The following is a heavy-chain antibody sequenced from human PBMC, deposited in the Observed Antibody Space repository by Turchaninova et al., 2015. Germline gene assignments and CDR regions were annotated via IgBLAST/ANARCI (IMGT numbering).Heavy chain of an antibody. Sequence: QVPLQESGPGLVQPSEPLSLICTFSGGPINSYSWSWIRHPPGKGLEWIGNIYSRGDTNYNPSLKSRVSISVDTSNNQFSLRLTSVTAADTAVYYCARSASMSLGGATGYYLDYWGQGTLVTVSS. CDR2: IYSRGDT. J-gene: IGHJ4*02. CDR1: GGPINSYS. CDR3: ARSASMSLGGATGYYLDY. D-gene: IGHD1-26*01. V-gene: IGHV4-59*01.